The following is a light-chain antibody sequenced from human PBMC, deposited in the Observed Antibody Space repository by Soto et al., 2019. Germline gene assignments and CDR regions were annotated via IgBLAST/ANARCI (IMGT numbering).Light chain of an antibody. V-gene: IGKV1-5*01. J-gene: IGKJ4*01. CDR3: QQYNTYSSLT. CDR2: DAS. Sequence: DIQMTQSTSTLSASVGDRATLTCRASQSISSWLAWYQQKLGRAPRLLIYDASSLESGVPSRFSGSGYGTEFTLTISSLQPDDFATYYCQQYNTYSSLTFGGGTKVDIK. CDR1: QSISSW.